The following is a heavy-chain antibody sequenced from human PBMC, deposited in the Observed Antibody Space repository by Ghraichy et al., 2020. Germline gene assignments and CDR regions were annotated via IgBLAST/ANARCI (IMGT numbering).Heavy chain of an antibody. CDR2: IYYSGST. D-gene: IGHD3-22*01. CDR1: GGSISSSSYY. Sequence: SETLSLTRTVSGGSISSSSYYWGWIRQPPGKGLEWIGSIYYSGSTYYNPSLKSRVTISVDTSKNQFSLKLSSVTAADTAVYYCARRGRFYYYDTKDYWGQGTLVTVSS. J-gene: IGHJ4*02. V-gene: IGHV4-39*01. CDR3: ARRGRFYYYDTKDY.